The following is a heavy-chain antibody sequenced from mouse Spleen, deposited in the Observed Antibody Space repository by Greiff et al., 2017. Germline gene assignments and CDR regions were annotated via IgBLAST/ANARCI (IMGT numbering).Heavy chain of an antibody. CDR3: TRDLGYYGSSYHWYFDV. J-gene: IGHJ1*01. V-gene: IGHV1-15*01. CDR2: IDPETGGT. Sequence: QVQLQQSGAELVRPGASVTLSCKASGYTFTDYEMHWVKQTPVHGLEWIGAIDPETGGTAYNQKFKGKAILTADKSSSTAYMELRSLTSEDSAVYYCTRDLGYYGSSYHWYFDVWGAGTTVTVSS. CDR1: GYTFTDYE. D-gene: IGHD1-1*01.